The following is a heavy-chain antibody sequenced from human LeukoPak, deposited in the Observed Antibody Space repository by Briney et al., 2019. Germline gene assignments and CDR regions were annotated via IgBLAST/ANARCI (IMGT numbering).Heavy chain of an antibody. CDR2: ISRRQNDI. CDR3: AREVGSGWNYFDL. V-gene: IGHV3-21*01. D-gene: IGHD6-25*01. Sequence: GGSLRLSCAASGFTFSSFNMNWVRQTPGKGLEWVSSISRRQNDIHYADSLEGRFTFSRDNAKNSLYLQMNSLRAEDTAVYFCAREVGSGWNYFDLWGQGTLVTVSS. J-gene: IGHJ4*02. CDR1: GFTFSSFN.